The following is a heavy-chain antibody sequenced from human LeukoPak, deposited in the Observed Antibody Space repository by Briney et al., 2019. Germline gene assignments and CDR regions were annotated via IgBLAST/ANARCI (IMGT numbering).Heavy chain of an antibody. CDR2: INSDSNYI. J-gene: IGHJ3*02. D-gene: IGHD3-10*01. Sequence: GGSLRLSCAASGFTFRSYSMNWVRQAPGKGLEWVSSINSDSNYIYYADSVQGQFTISRDNAKNSLYLQMNSLRAEDTAVYYCAVAYYYGSGDAFDIWGQGTKVTVSS. CDR1: GFTFRSYS. V-gene: IGHV3-21*01. CDR3: AVAYYYGSGDAFDI.